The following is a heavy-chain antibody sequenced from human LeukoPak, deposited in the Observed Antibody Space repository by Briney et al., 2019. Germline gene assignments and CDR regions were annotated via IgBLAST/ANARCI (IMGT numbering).Heavy chain of an antibody. CDR1: GFTLSSYA. J-gene: IGHJ1*01. Sequence: SGGSLRLSCAASGFTLSSYAMSWVRQAPGKGLEWVSTISGSGAYTYYADSVKGRFTISRDNSKNTLYLQMNSLRAEDTAVYYCAKYFASGSYYKLPHWGQGTLVTVSS. CDR2: ISGSGAYT. CDR3: AKYFASGSYYKLPH. V-gene: IGHV3-23*01. D-gene: IGHD3-10*01.